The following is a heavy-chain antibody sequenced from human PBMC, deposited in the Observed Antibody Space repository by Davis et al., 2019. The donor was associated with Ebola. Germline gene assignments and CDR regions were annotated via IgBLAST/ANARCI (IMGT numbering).Heavy chain of an antibody. D-gene: IGHD2-21*02. CDR2: ISGSGGST. V-gene: IGHV3-23*01. CDR1: GFTFSSYA. Sequence: GESLKISCAASGFTFSSYAMSWVRQAPGKGLEWVSAISGSGGSTYYADSVKGRFTISRGNSKNTLYLQMNSLRAEDTAVYYCARLSPIGAFDIWGQGTMVTVSS. CDR3: ARLSPIGAFDI. J-gene: IGHJ3*02.